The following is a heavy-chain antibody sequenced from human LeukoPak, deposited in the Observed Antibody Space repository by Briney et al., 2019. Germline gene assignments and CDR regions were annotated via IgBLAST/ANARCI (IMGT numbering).Heavy chain of an antibody. CDR2: IYSGGST. CDR1: GFTFSSYW. Sequence: GGSLRLSCAASGFTFSSYWMHWVRQAPGKGLEWVSLIYSGGSTYYADSVTGRFTISRDNSKNTLYLQMNSLRAEDTAVYYCARGRSGAFDYWGQGTLVTVSS. J-gene: IGHJ4*02. CDR3: ARGRSGAFDY. D-gene: IGHD3-10*01. V-gene: IGHV3-66*01.